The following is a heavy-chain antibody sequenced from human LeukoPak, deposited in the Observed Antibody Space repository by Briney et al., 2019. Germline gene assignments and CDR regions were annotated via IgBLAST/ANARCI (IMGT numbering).Heavy chain of an antibody. CDR2: IYTSGST. CDR1: GGSISSGSYY. CDR3: ARDFAF. Sequence: SETLSLTCTVSGGSISSGSYYWSWIRQPAGKGLEWIGCIYTSGSTNYNPSLKSRVTISVDTSKNQFSLKLSSVTAADTAVYYCARDFAFWGQGTLVTVSS. V-gene: IGHV4-61*02. J-gene: IGHJ4*02.